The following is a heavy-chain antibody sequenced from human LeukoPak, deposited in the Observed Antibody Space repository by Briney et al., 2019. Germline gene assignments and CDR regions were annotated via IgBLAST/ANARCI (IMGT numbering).Heavy chain of an antibody. V-gene: IGHV3-30*03. J-gene: IGHJ4*02. CDR2: ISYDGSNK. CDR3: ARGGDIAARPHFDY. D-gene: IGHD6-6*01. Sequence: GGSLRLSCAASGFTFSSYGMHWVRQAPGKGLEWVAVISYDGSNKYYADSVKGRFTISRDNSKNTLYLQMNSLRAEDTAVYYCARGGDIAARPHFDYWGQGTLVTVSS. CDR1: GFTFSSYG.